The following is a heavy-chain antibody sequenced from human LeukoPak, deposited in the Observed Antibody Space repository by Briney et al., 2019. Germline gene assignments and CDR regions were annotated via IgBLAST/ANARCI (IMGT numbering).Heavy chain of an antibody. CDR2: INPSGGST. CDR1: GYTFTSYY. D-gene: IGHD3-3*01. Sequence: ASVKVSCKSSGYTFTSYYMHWVRQAPGQGLEWMGIINPSGGSTSYAQKFQGRVTMTRDTSTSTVYMELSSLRSEATAVYYCAGKSYDSDAFDIWGQGTMVTVSS. J-gene: IGHJ3*02. V-gene: IGHV1-46*01. CDR3: AGKSYDSDAFDI.